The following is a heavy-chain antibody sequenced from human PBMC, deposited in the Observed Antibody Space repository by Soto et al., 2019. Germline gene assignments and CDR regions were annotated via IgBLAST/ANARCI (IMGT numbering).Heavy chain of an antibody. J-gene: IGHJ4*02. CDR1: GFTFSDYF. D-gene: IGHD3-10*01. V-gene: IGHV3-11*05. CDR2: IGGRNDYT. Sequence: QVQLVESGGGLVKPGVSLRLSCAASGFTFSDYFMSWIRQAPGKGLEWVSYIGGRNDYTNYADSVKGRFTTSRDNAKNSLYLQMNSLRAEDTAVYYCARDNYYGSGTGDYWGQGTLVTVSS. CDR3: ARDNYYGSGTGDY.